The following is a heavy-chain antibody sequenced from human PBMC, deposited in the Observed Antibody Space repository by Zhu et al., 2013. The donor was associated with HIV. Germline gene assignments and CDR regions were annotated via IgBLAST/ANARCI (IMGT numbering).Heavy chain of an antibody. J-gene: IGHJ3*02. D-gene: IGHD3-16*02. CDR3: ARAGVWGSYRYASGAFDI. Sequence: EVQLVESGGGLVQPGGSLRLSCAASGFTFSSNWMSWVRQAPGQGLEWVANINPDGSAKYYVDSVKGRFTISRDNAKNSLYLHMNSLRAEDTAVYYCARAGVWGSYRYASGAFDIWGQGTMVTVSS. CDR2: INPDGSAK. CDR1: GFTFSSNW. V-gene: IGHV3-7*01.